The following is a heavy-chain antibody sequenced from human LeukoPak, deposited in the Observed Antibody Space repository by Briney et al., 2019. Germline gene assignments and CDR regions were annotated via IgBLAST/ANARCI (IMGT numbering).Heavy chain of an antibody. CDR2: ISSSGSTI. CDR1: GFTFSDYY. V-gene: IGHV3-11*01. D-gene: IGHD6-6*01. J-gene: IGHJ4*02. Sequence: GGSLRLSCAASGFTFSDYYMSWIRQAPGKGLEWVSYISSSGSTIYYADSVKGRFTISRDNAKNSLCLQMNSLRAEDTAVYYCARAESEYSSSSPFDYWGQGTLVTVSS. CDR3: ARAESEYSSSSPFDY.